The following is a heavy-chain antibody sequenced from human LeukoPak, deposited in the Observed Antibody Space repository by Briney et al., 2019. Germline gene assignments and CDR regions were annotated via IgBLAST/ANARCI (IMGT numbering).Heavy chain of an antibody. CDR2: IYTSGST. V-gene: IGHV4-4*07. Sequence: PSETLSLTCTVSGGSTSSYYWSWIRQPAGKGPEWIGRIYTSGSTNYNPPLKSRVTMSVDTSKNQFSLKLSSVTAADTAVYYCARDPPTSYCGGDCYHGAFDIWGQGTMVTVSS. CDR3: ARDPPTSYCGGDCYHGAFDI. J-gene: IGHJ3*02. CDR1: GGSTSSYY. D-gene: IGHD2-21*02.